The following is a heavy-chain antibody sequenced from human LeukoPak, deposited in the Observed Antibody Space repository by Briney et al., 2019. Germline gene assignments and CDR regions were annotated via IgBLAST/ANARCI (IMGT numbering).Heavy chain of an antibody. CDR1: GFTFSSYW. Sequence: GGSLRLSCAASGFTFSSYWMHWVRQAPGKGLEWVSAISGSGGSTYSADSVKGRFTISRDNSKNTLNLQMNSLRAEDTAVYYCARDLLAAAGTCYYYYGMDVWGQGTTVTVSS. CDR3: ARDLLAAAGTCYYYYGMDV. CDR2: ISGSGGST. D-gene: IGHD6-13*01. V-gene: IGHV3-23*01. J-gene: IGHJ6*02.